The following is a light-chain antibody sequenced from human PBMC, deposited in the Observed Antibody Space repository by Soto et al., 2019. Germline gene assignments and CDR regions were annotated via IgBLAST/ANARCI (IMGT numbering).Light chain of an antibody. CDR3: QQRSNWPIT. CDR1: QSVSSN. CDR2: DAS. Sequence: EIVMTQSPATLSVSPGERATLSCRASQSVSSNLAGYQQKPGQAPRLLIYDASNRATGIPARFSGSGSGTDFTLTIGSLEPEDFAVYYCQQRSNWPITFGQGTRLEIK. V-gene: IGKV3-11*01. J-gene: IGKJ5*01.